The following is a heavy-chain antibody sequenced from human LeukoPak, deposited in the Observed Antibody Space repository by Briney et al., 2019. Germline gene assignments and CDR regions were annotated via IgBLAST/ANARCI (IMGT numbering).Heavy chain of an antibody. CDR1: GFTFSSYA. Sequence: GGSLRLSCAASGFTFSSYAMSWVRQAPGKGLEWVSAISGSGGSTYYADSVKGRFTISRDNSKNTLYRQMNSLRAEDTAVYYCAKLRFLEWLPSDYWGQGTLVTVSS. V-gene: IGHV3-23*01. J-gene: IGHJ4*02. D-gene: IGHD3-3*01. CDR3: AKLRFLEWLPSDY. CDR2: ISGSGGST.